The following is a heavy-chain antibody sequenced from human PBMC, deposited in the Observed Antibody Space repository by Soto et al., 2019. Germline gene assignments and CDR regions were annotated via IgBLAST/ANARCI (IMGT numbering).Heavy chain of an antibody. V-gene: IGHV4-39*01. CDR2: IYYSGST. CDR3: ARHGNTVTTGYYYGMDV. Sequence: SETLSLTCTVSGGSLSSSSYYWGWIRHPPGKGLEWIGTIYYSGSTYYNPSLKSRVTISVETSKNQFSLKLSSVTATDTAVYYCARHGNTVTTGYYYGMDVWGQGTTVTVSS. J-gene: IGHJ6*02. D-gene: IGHD4-17*01. CDR1: GGSLSSSSYY.